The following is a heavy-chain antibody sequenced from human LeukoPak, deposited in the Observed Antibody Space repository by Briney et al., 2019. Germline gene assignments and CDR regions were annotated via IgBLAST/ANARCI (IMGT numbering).Heavy chain of an antibody. V-gene: IGHV1-18*01. CDR3: ARGITGTLYYYYYGVDV. CDR1: GYTFTSYG. Sequence: GASLKLSCKASGYTFTSYGISLVRQAPGQGLEWRGWISADNGNTNYAQKLQGRVTMTTDTSTSTAYMELRSLRSDDTAVYYCARGITGTLYYYYYGVDVWGQGTTVTVSS. D-gene: IGHD1-20*01. J-gene: IGHJ6*02. CDR2: ISADNGNT.